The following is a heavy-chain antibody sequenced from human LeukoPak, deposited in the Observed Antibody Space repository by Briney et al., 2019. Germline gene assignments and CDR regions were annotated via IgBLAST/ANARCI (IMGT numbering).Heavy chain of an antibody. Sequence: GGSLRLSCAASGFIVSNKYMSWVRQAPGKGLEWVSVMYSGGNRYYADSVTGRLTFSRDNSKNTLYLQMNSLRAEDTAVYYCASTVTEKTIVGAVFDYWGQGTLVTVSS. J-gene: IGHJ4*02. CDR3: ASTVTEKTIVGAVFDY. CDR1: GFIVSNKY. D-gene: IGHD1-26*01. CDR2: MYSGGNR. V-gene: IGHV3-66*01.